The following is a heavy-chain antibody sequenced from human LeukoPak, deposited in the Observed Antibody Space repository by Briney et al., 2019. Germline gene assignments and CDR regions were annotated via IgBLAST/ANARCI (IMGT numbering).Heavy chain of an antibody. CDR3: ARDWFDGDYDRFDY. D-gene: IGHD4-17*01. Sequence: GGSLRLSCAVSGFPFISYWMSWFRQAPGKGLEWVANINQDGSQKFSVDSVKGRFTISRDNAKNSLSLQMNSLRVEDTAVYYCARDWFDGDYDRFDYWGQGTLVTVSS. J-gene: IGHJ4*02. V-gene: IGHV3-7*03. CDR1: GFPFISYW. CDR2: INQDGSQK.